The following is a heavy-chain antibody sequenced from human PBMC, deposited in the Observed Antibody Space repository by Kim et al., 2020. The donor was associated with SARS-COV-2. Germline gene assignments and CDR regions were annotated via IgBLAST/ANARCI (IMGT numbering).Heavy chain of an antibody. D-gene: IGHD3-10*01. CDR1: GYTFTTYA. CDR2: INAGNGNT. Sequence: ASVKVSCKASGYTFTTYAIHWVRQAPGQRLEWMGWINAGNGNTKYSQKFQGRVTITRDTSASTAYMELSSLSSEDTAVYYCARDPPGGGNSLDHWGQGTLVTVSS. CDR3: ARDPPGGGNSLDH. V-gene: IGHV1-3*01. J-gene: IGHJ5*02.